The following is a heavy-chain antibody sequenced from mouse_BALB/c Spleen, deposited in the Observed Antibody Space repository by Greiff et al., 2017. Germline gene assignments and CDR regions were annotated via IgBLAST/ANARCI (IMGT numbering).Heavy chain of an antibody. J-gene: IGHJ3*01. V-gene: IGHV2-9*02. Sequence: QVQLKQSGPGLVAPSQSLSITCTVSGFSLTSYGVHWVRQPPGKGLEWLGVIWAGGSTNYNSALMSRLSISKDNSKSQVFLKMNSLQTDDTAMYYCARDWTMITTRISWFAYWGQGTLVTVSA. D-gene: IGHD2-4*01. CDR1: GFSLTSYG. CDR3: ARDWTMITTRISWFAY. CDR2: IWAGGST.